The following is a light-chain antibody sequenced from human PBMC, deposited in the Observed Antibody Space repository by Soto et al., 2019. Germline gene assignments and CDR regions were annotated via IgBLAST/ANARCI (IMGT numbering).Light chain of an antibody. CDR1: QSVSSSY. CDR3: QQYGSSGT. Sequence: ETVLTQSPGTLSLSPGERATLSCKASQSVSSSYLAWYQQKPGQAPRILIYDASNRATGIPDRFSGSGSGTDSTLTISRLEPEDFAVYYCQQYGSSGTLGQGTKVDIK. CDR2: DAS. J-gene: IGKJ1*01. V-gene: IGKV3-20*01.